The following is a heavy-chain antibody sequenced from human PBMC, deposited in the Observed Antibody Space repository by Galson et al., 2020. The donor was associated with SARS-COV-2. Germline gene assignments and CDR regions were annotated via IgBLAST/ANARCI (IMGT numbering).Heavy chain of an antibody. CDR2: ISWDGGST. D-gene: IGHD3-10*01. CDR1: GFTFDDYT. J-gene: IGHJ4*02. CDR3: AKPMVRGVIIRTGGFDY. V-gene: IGHV3-43*01. Sequence: GESLKISCAASGFTFDDYTMHWVRQAPGKGLEWVSLISWDGGSTYYADSVKGRFTISRDNSKNSLYLQMNSLRTEDTALYYCAKPMVRGVIIRTGGFDYWGQGTLVTVSS.